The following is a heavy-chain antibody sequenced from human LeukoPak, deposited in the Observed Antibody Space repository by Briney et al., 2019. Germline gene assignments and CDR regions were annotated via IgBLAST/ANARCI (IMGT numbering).Heavy chain of an antibody. Sequence: PGGPLRLSCAASGFTFSGSAMHGVRQATGKGLEWVGRIRSKANSYATAYAASVKGKLTISRDDSKNTAYLQMNSLKTDDTAVYYCTRHVYGSGSYHQVSGDYWGQGTLVTVSS. V-gene: IGHV3-73*01. CDR1: GFTFSGSA. J-gene: IGHJ4*02. CDR2: IRSKANSYAT. CDR3: TRHVYGSGSYHQVSGDY. D-gene: IGHD3-10*01.